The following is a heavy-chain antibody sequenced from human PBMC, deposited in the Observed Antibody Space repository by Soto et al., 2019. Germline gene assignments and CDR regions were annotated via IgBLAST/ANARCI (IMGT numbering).Heavy chain of an antibody. D-gene: IGHD3-16*01. V-gene: IGHV3-33*01. Sequence: QVHLVESGGGVVQPGTSLRLSCAASGFSFSIFGMHWVRQAPGKGLEWVAGIWYDGSNKYYADSVKGRFSISRDNSKNTLYLQMNSLRAEDTDTYYCSRDDRDEYGTARGGSGCWGQGTLVTVSS. J-gene: IGHJ4*02. CDR1: GFSFSIFG. CDR3: SRDDRDEYGTARGGSGC. CDR2: IWYDGSNK.